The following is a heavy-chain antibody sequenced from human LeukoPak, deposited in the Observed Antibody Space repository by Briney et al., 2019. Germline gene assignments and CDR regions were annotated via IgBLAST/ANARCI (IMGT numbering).Heavy chain of an antibody. CDR3: ARKGISAVGVTYDAFDI. CDR2: IYYSGST. V-gene: IGHV4-28*01. Sequence: SETLSLTCAVSGYSISSSNWWGWIRQPPGKGLEWIGYIYYSGSTYYNPSLKSRVTMSVDTSKNQYSLKLRSVTAVDTAVYYCARKGISAVGVTYDAFDIWGQGTMVTVSS. CDR1: GYSISSSNW. J-gene: IGHJ3*02. D-gene: IGHD1-26*01.